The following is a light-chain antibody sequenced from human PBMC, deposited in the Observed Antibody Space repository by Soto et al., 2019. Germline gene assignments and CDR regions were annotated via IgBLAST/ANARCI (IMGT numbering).Light chain of an antibody. CDR3: SSYTSSSTRV. Sequence: QSVLTQPASVSGSPGQSIAISCTGTSSVVGGYNYVSWYQQHPGKAPKLMIYDVSNRPSGVSNRFSGSKSGNTASLTISGLQAEDEADYYCSSYTSSSTRVFGTVTEVTVL. V-gene: IGLV2-14*01. CDR2: DVS. J-gene: IGLJ1*01. CDR1: SSVVGGYNY.